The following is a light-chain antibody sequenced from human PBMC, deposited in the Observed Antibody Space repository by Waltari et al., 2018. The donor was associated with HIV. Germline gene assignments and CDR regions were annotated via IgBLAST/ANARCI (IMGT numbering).Light chain of an antibody. J-gene: IGKJ2*01. CDR3: QQYGDSLT. CDR2: AAS. CDR1: QTVSSSY. V-gene: IGKV3-20*01. Sequence: EIVLTQSPGTLSLSPGERATLSCSASQTVSSSYLAWYQQKPGQAPRLLIYAASSRASGVPDRFSGGGSGTDFTLTISSLEPEDFAVYYCQQYGDSLTFGQGTKVEIK.